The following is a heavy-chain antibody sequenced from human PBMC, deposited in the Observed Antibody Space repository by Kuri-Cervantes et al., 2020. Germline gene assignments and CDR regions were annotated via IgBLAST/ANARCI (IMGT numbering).Heavy chain of an antibody. Sequence: GESLKISCAASGFTFSSYGMHWVRQAPGKGLEWVAVISYDGSNKYYADSVKGRFTISRDNSKNTLYLQMNSLRAEDTAVYYCAKDPRGGYETSDFDYWGQGTLVTVSS. CDR3: AKDPRGGYETSDFDY. D-gene: IGHD1-1*01. V-gene: IGHV3-30*18. J-gene: IGHJ4*02. CDR2: ISYDGSNK. CDR1: GFTFSSYG.